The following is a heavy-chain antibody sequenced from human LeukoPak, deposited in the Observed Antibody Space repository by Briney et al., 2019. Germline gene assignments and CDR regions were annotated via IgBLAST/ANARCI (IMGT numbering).Heavy chain of an antibody. CDR2: ISYDGSNK. Sequence: SGRSLRLSCAASGFTFSSYGMHWVRQAPGKGLEWVAVISYDGSNKYYADSVKGRFTISRDNSKNTLYLQMNSLRAEDTAVYYCARGVSSSLDGGQYFDYWGQGTLVTVSS. V-gene: IGHV3-30*03. CDR1: GFTFSSYG. J-gene: IGHJ4*02. CDR3: ARGVSSSLDGGQYFDY. D-gene: IGHD6-6*01.